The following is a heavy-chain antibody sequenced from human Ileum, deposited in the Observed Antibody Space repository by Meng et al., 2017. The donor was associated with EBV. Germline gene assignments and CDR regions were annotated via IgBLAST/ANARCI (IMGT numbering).Heavy chain of an antibody. Sequence: QVQLRESGPGLVKPSGTLSLTFDVSGVSISGNYWSWIRQSPVKGLEWIGFFYEGTTNYNPSLKSRVTIAAGPANNQISLRLSSVTSADTAVYYCAKGGQWDPLDSWGRGILVTVSS. J-gene: IGHJ4*02. CDR1: GVSISGNY. D-gene: IGHD1-26*01. V-gene: IGHV4-59*01. CDR2: FYEGTT. CDR3: AKGGQWDPLDS.